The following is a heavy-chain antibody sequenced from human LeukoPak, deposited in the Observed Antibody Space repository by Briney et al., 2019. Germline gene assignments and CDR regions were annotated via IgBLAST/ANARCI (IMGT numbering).Heavy chain of an antibody. Sequence: GGSLKLSCAASGFSFSDSYMHWVRQASGKGLEWVGRIRNKANNYATTYAASVKGSFTISRDDSKNTAYLQMSSLKTEDTAVYYCTREGDGYMDWGQGTLVTVSS. CDR1: GFSFSDSY. CDR3: TREGDGYMD. V-gene: IGHV3-73*01. D-gene: IGHD5-12*01. J-gene: IGHJ4*02. CDR2: IRNKANNYAT.